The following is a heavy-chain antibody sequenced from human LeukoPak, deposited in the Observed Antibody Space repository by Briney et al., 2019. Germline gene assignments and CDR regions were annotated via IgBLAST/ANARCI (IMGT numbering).Heavy chain of an antibody. D-gene: IGHD3-10*01. CDR3: AKHPPMVRGVSSYYYYFYMDV. CDR1: GFTFSSYA. J-gene: IGHJ6*03. Sequence: GGSLRLSCAASGFTFSSYAMSWVRQAPGKGLEWVSAISGSGGNTYYADSVKGRFTISRDNSKNTLYLQMNSLRAEDTAIYYCAKHPPMVRGVSSYYYYFYMDVWGKGTTVTISS. V-gene: IGHV3-23*01. CDR2: ISGSGGNT.